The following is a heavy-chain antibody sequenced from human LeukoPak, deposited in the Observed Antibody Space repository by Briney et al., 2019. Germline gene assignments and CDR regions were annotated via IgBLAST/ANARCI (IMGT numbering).Heavy chain of an antibody. J-gene: IGHJ4*02. CDR1: GFTFSSYG. V-gene: IGHV3-30*18. CDR3: AKVGGSYRRVQPFDY. D-gene: IGHD1-26*01. Sequence: LGRSLSLSCAASGFTFSSYGMHWVRQAPGKGLEWVAVISYDGSNKYYADSVKGRFTISRDNSKNTLYLQMNSLRAEDTAVYYCAKVGGSYRRVQPFDYWGQGTLVTVSS. CDR2: ISYDGSNK.